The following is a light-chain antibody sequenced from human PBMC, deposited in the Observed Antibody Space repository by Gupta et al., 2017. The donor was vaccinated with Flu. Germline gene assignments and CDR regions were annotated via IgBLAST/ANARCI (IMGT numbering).Light chain of an antibody. Sequence: DIQMTQSPSTLSASVGDRVTITCRASQSISSWLAWYQQKPGKAPKLLIYKASSLESGFPSRFSGSGSGTEFTLTISSLQPDDFATYYCQQYNSIHLGTFGQGTKVEIK. CDR3: QQYNSIHLGT. CDR2: KAS. V-gene: IGKV1-5*03. CDR1: QSISSW. J-gene: IGKJ1*01.